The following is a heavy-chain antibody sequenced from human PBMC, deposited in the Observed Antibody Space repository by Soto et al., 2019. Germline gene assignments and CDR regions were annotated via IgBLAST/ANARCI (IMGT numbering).Heavy chain of an antibody. J-gene: IGHJ3*02. V-gene: IGHV4-31*03. CDR2: IYYSGST. CDR3: ARILWNYDILTGYRNAFDI. D-gene: IGHD3-9*01. CDR1: GCSSSSGGCY. Sequence: SQILCLTCTFSGCSSSSGGCYCSWIRKHPGKGLEWIGYIYYSGSTYYNPSLKSRVTISVDTSKNQFSLKLSSVTAADTAVYYCARILWNYDILTGYRNAFDIWGQGTMVTVSS.